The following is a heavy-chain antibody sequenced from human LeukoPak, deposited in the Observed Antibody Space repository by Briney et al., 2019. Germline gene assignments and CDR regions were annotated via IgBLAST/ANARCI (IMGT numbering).Heavy chain of an antibody. V-gene: IGHV3-23*01. Sequence: PGGSLRLSCAASGFTFSSYAMSWVRQAPGKGLEWVSAISDSGGCTYYADSVKGRFTISRDNSKNTLYLQMNSLRAEDTAVYYCAKDQDTAMVLFDYWGQGTLVTVSS. CDR1: GFTFSSYA. CDR2: ISDSGGCT. D-gene: IGHD5-18*01. CDR3: AKDQDTAMVLFDY. J-gene: IGHJ4*02.